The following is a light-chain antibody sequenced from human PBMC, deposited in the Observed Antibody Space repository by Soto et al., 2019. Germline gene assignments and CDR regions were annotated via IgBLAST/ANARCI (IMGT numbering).Light chain of an antibody. J-gene: IGKJ1*01. Sequence: DIQMTQSPSTLSGSXGSRVTITXXASRTISSWLAWYQQKPGKAPKLLIYKASTLKSGVPSRFSGSGSGAEFTLTISSLQPDDFATYYCQHYNSYSEAFGQGTKVDIK. CDR1: RTISSW. CDR2: KAS. CDR3: QHYNSYSEA. V-gene: IGKV1-5*03.